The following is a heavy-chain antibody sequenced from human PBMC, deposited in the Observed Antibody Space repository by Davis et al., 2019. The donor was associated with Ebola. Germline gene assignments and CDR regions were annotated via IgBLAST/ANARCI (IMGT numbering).Heavy chain of an antibody. Sequence: PGGSLRLSCAASAFTFSSYAMTWVRQAPGKGLEWVAVISYDESNKYYADSVKGRCAISRDNSKNTLYLHMNTLRAEDTAVYHCARDLSVVPVARLEYWGQGTLVTVSS. J-gene: IGHJ4*02. CDR2: ISYDESNK. CDR3: ARDLSVVPVARLEY. V-gene: IGHV3-30*09. D-gene: IGHD2-2*01. CDR1: AFTFSSYA.